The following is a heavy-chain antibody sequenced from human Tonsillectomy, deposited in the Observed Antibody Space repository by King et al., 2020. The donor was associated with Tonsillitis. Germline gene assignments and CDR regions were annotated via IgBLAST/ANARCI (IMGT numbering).Heavy chain of an antibody. CDR2: INPIGGTT. D-gene: IGHD3-22*01. J-gene: IGHJ5*02. CDR1: GYTFSNYY. V-gene: IGHV1-46*01. CDR3: ARGYGYYSESNGYQPAPNGFAP. Sequence: VQLVESGAEVKKPGASVKVSCKAAGYTFSNYYIHWVRQAPGQGLEWMGIINPIGGTTDYAQKFQGRVTMPRDTSTNTVYMELRSLRFEDTAVYYCARGYGYYSESNGYQPAPNGFAPGGQGTLATVPA.